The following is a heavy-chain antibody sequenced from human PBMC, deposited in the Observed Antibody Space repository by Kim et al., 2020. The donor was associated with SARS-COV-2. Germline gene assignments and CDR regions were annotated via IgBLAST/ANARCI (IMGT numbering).Heavy chain of an antibody. CDR1: GGSFSGYY. J-gene: IGHJ6*02. V-gene: IGHV4-34*01. Sequence: SETLSLTCAVYGGSFSGYYWSWIRQPPGKGLEWIGEINHSGSTNYNPSLKSRVTISVDTSKNQFSLKLSSVTAADTAVYYCARGVGTTAYYYYYYGMDVWGQGTTVTVSS. CDR3: ARGVGTTAYYYYYYGMDV. D-gene: IGHD4-17*01. CDR2: INHSGST.